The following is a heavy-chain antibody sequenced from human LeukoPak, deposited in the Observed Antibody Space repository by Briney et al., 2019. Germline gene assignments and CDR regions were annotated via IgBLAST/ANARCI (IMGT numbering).Heavy chain of an antibody. Sequence: GGSLRLSCGASGFIFSDYAMHWVRQAPGKGLEWVATIPYDGRNKYYADSVKGRFFISRDNSLYLEMNSLRADDTALYYCAREGPGGVFDIWGQGTMVTVSS. J-gene: IGHJ3*02. V-gene: IGHV3-30*04. CDR3: AREGPGGVFDI. CDR1: GFIFSDYA. CDR2: IPYDGRNK. D-gene: IGHD2-8*01.